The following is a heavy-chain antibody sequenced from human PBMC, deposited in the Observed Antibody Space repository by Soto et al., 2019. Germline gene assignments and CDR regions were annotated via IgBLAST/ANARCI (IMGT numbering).Heavy chain of an antibody. CDR1: GWSMSREKYY. CDR3: ARPYYYDSSGANDAFDI. D-gene: IGHD3-22*01. J-gene: IGHJ3*02. Sequence: SGWSMSREKYYWSWIRQHPGKGLEWIGYIYYSGSTYYNPSLKSRVTISVDTSKNQFSLKLSSVTAADTAVYYCARPYYYDSSGANDAFDIWGQGTMVTVSS. CDR2: IYYSGST. V-gene: IGHV4-31*02.